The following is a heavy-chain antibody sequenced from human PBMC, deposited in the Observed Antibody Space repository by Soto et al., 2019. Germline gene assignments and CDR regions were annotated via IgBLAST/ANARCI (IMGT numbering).Heavy chain of an antibody. V-gene: IGHV3-30*02. D-gene: IGHD3-16*01. J-gene: IGHJ4*02. CDR1: GFPFSSYG. CDR2: IPYDGTKE. Sequence: QAQLVESGGGVVQPGGSLRLSCAASGFPFSSYGMHWVRQAPGKGLEWVAMIPYDGTKEYYADSVKGRFTISRDNSENTLYLQMSSPRPEDTAVYYCALRGGAIRFFFDYWGQGTLVTVSS. CDR3: ALRGGAIRFFFDY.